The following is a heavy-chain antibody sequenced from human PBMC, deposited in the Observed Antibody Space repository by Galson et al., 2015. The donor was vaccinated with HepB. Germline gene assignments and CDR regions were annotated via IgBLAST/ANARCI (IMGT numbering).Heavy chain of an antibody. D-gene: IGHD2-15*01. CDR1: GGSISSSSYY. J-gene: IGHJ5*02. CDR2: NYYSGST. CDR3: ARYYCSGGSCSRLNWFDP. V-gene: IGHV4-39*01. Sequence: SETLSLTCTVSGGSISSSSYYWGWIRQPPGKGLEWIGSNYYSGSTYYNPSLKSRVTISVDTSKNQFSLKLSSVTAADTAVYYCARYYCSGGSCSRLNWFDPWGQGTLVTVSS.